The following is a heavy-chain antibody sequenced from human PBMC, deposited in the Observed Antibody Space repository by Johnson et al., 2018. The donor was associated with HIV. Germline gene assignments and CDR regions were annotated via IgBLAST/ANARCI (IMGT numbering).Heavy chain of an antibody. CDR3: ARDSFIAVTLSDAFDI. Sequence: QMLLVESGGGVVQPGGSLRLSCAASGFAFSNYAMHWVRQAPGKGLEWMAIISYDGSNEYYADSVKGRFPISRDNSKNTLYLHMSSLRAEDTALYYCARDSFIAVTLSDAFDIWGQGTVVTVSS. J-gene: IGHJ3*02. CDR1: GFAFSNYA. D-gene: IGHD6-19*01. V-gene: IGHV3-30-3*01. CDR2: ISYDGSNE.